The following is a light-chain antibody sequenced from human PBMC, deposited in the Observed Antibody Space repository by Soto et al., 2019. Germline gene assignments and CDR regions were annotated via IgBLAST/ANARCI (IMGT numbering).Light chain of an antibody. CDR2: GNS. V-gene: IGLV1-40*01. CDR1: SSNIGAGYT. J-gene: IGLJ2*01. Sequence: QSVLTQPPSVSGAPGQSVTISCTGSSSNIGAGYTVHWYQQLPGTAPKLLIYGNSNRPSGVPDRFSGSKSGTSSSLSITGLQVEDEADYYCQSYDSRLKVFGGGTKFTVL. CDR3: QSYDSRLKV.